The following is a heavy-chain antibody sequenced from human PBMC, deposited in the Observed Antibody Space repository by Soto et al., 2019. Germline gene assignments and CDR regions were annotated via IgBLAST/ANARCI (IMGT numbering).Heavy chain of an antibody. J-gene: IGHJ3*01. D-gene: IGHD3-22*01. CDR2: IYSGGST. CDR1: GFTFSSND. Sequence: EVQLVESGGGLIQPGGSLRLSCAASGFTFSSNDMNWVRQAPGKGLAWVSLIYSGGSTYYADSVNGRFTISRDNSKNTLYHQMRSLQAEDTAVYYCATSPLLPGAPWGQGTMVTVSS. CDR3: ATSPLLPGAP. V-gene: IGHV3-53*01.